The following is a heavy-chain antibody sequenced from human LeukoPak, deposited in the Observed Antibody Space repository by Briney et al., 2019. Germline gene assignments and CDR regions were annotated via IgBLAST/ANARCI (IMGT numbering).Heavy chain of an antibody. D-gene: IGHD3-16*01. J-gene: IGHJ4*02. CDR3: ARESRSVRSYAFDY. Sequence: GGSLRLSCAASGFTFSSYAMHWVRQAPGKGLEYVSAISSNGGSTYYANSVKGRFTISRDNSKNTLYLQMGSLRAEDMAVYYCARESRSVRSYAFDYWGQGTLVTVSS. CDR2: ISSNGGST. V-gene: IGHV3-64*01. CDR1: GFTFSSYA.